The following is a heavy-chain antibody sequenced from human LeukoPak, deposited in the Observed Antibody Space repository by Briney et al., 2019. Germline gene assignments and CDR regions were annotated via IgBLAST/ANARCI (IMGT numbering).Heavy chain of an antibody. V-gene: IGHV3-74*01. D-gene: IGHD4/OR15-4a*01. CDR2: INFDGSST. CDR1: GFTFSSYV. CDR3: ARANNFDY. Sequence: SGGSLRLSCALSGFTFSSYVMSWVRQAPGKGLVWVSRINFDGSSTNYADSVKGRFTISRDNAKNTLYLQMNSLRVEDTAVYYCARANNFDYWGQGTLVTVSS. J-gene: IGHJ4*02.